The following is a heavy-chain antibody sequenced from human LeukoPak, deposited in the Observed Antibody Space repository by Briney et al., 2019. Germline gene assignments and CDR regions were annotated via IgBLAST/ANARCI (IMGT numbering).Heavy chain of an antibody. CDR2: IYYSGST. CDR3: ARDYYGSGSYFDY. J-gene: IGHJ4*02. D-gene: IGHD3-10*01. Sequence: SETLSLTCTVSGGSISSSSYYWGWIRQPPGKGLEWIGSIYYSGSTYYNPSLKSRVTISVDTSKNHFSLKLSSVTAADTAVYYCARDYYGSGSYFDYWGQGTLVTVSS. CDR1: GGSISSSSYY. V-gene: IGHV4-39*02.